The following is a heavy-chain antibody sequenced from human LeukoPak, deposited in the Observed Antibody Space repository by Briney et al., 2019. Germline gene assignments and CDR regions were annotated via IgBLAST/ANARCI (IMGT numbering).Heavy chain of an antibody. V-gene: IGHV3-43*02. D-gene: IGHD3-10*02. J-gene: IGHJ4*02. Sequence: GGSLRLSCAASPFTFEDFAMHWGRQGPRKGLEWVSLISADGATTHYTDSVKGRFTVSRDNSKNSLFLQMNSLRTEDTAFYYCAKATCSGSFLVDYLGQGTLVTVSS. CDR2: ISADGATT. CDR3: AKATCSGSFLVDY. CDR1: PFTFEDFA.